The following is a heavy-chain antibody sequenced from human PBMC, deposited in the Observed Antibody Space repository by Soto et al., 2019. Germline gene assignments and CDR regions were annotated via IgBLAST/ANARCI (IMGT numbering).Heavy chain of an antibody. D-gene: IGHD3-22*01. CDR2: IWYDGSNK. CDR1: GFTFSSYG. V-gene: IGHV3-33*01. J-gene: IGHJ4*02. Sequence: QVQLVESGGGVVQPGRPLRLSCAASGFTFSSYGMHWVRQAPGKGLEWVAVIWYDGSNKYYADSVKGRFTISRDNSKNTLYLQMNSLRAEATAVYYCAREGDYYDSSGYPAHPFDYWGQGTLVTVSS. CDR3: AREGDYYDSSGYPAHPFDY.